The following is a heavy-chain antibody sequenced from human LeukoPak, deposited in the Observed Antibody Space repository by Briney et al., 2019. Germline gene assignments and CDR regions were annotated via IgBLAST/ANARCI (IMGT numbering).Heavy chain of an antibody. CDR2: IYSGGST. CDR1: EFTVSGNY. V-gene: IGHV3-66*01. Sequence: GGSLRLSCAASEFTVSGNYMSWVRQAPGKGLEWVSIIYSGGSTYYADSVKGRFTISRDNSKNTVYYQMNSLRAEDTAVYYCARGHGDPPEHFQHWGQGTQVTVSS. J-gene: IGHJ1*01. CDR3: ARGHGDPPEHFQH. D-gene: IGHD4-17*01.